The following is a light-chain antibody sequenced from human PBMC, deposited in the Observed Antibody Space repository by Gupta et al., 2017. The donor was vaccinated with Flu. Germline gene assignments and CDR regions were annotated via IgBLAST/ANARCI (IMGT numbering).Light chain of an antibody. CDR3: QQFDSLPNT. J-gene: IGKJ2*01. Sequence: PSSLSASIGDRVTITCRASRDISKFLNWYQQKPGKAPKPLIYDATNLETGVPSRFSGSGSGTEFTITISSLQPEDFATYYCQQFDSLPNTFGQGTKLEMK. V-gene: IGKV1-33*01. CDR1: RDISKF. CDR2: DAT.